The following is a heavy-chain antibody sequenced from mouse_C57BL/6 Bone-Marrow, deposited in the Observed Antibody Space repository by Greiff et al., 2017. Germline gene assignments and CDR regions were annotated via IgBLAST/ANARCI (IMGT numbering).Heavy chain of an antibody. CDR2: IHPSDSDT. CDR1: GYTFTSYW. J-gene: IGHJ1*03. CDR3: ARGGITTVVATDWYFDV. Sequence: QVQLQQPGAELVKPGASVKVSCKASGYTFTSYWMHWVKQRPGQGLEWIGRIHPSDSDTNYNQKFKGKATLTVDKSSSTAYMQRSSLTSEDSAVYYCARGGITTVVATDWYFDVWGTGTTVTVSS. D-gene: IGHD1-1*01. V-gene: IGHV1-74*01.